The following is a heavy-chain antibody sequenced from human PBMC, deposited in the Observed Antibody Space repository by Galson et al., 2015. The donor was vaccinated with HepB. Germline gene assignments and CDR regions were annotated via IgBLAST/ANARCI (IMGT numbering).Heavy chain of an antibody. D-gene: IGHD3-16*01. CDR2: INPKNGAT. CDR3: VRDADLGPRSDFDY. CDR1: GFTFADYY. J-gene: IGHJ4*02. Sequence: SVKVSCKAFGFTFADYYFHWVRQAPVQGLEWLGWINPKNGATDYAQKFQDRVTMTTDTSISTAYLDLSRLRSDDTAVYYCVRDADLGPRSDFDYSGPGTLVTVSS. V-gene: IGHV1-2*02.